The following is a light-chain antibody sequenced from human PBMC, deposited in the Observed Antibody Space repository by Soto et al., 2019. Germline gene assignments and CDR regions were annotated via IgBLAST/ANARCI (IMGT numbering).Light chain of an antibody. CDR1: SSDVGYYNY. J-gene: IGLJ2*01. CDR2: DVS. CDR3: SSYTTKSTVV. Sequence: QSALTQPASVSGSPGQSITISCTGTSSDVGYYNYVSWYQHHPGKAPKLIIYDVSNRPSGVSNCFSGSKSGNTASLTISGLQAEDESDYYCSSYTTKSTVVFGGGTKLTVL. V-gene: IGLV2-14*03.